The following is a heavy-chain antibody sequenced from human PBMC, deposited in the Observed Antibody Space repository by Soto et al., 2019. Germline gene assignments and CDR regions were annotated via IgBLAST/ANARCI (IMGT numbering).Heavy chain of an antibody. D-gene: IGHD5-12*01. J-gene: IGHJ4*02. CDR3: ARLAGDGYNYFDY. CDR2: IYPGDSDT. Sequence: GASLKISCKGSRYSFTNYWIGWVRQMPGKGLEWMGIIYPGDSDTRYSPSFQGQVTISADKSIRTAYLQWSSLKASDTAIDYCARLAGDGYNYFDYWGQGTLVTVSS. V-gene: IGHV5-51*01. CDR1: RYSFTNYW.